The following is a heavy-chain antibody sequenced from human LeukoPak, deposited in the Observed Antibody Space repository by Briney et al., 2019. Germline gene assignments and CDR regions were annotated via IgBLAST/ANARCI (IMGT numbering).Heavy chain of an antibody. CDR2: IYTSGGT. Sequence: SETLSLTCTVSGCSISSGYWMWLRQPAGKGLEWIGRIYTSGGTRYNPSLRGRVTMSAVTSKNQFFLKLSSVTAADTAVYYCARGIRVTASLLSVGFYFDDWGQGTLVTVSS. CDR3: ARGIRVTASLLSVGFYFDD. D-gene: IGHD2-21*02. V-gene: IGHV4-4*07. J-gene: IGHJ4*02. CDR1: GCSISSGY.